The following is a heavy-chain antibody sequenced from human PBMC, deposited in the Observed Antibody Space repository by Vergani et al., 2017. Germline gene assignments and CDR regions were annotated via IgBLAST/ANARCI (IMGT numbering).Heavy chain of an antibody. D-gene: IGHD5-18*01. Sequence: QVQLVQSGAEVKKPGSSVKVSCKASGGTFSSYAISWVRQAPGQGLEWMGRIIPIFGTANYAQKFQGRVTITADESTSTAYMELSSLRSEDTAVYYCARDQGIKDSRPPNWFDPWGQGTLVTVSS. CDR1: GGTFSSYA. CDR2: IIPIFGTA. V-gene: IGHV1-69*13. CDR3: ARDQGIKDSRPPNWFDP. J-gene: IGHJ5*02.